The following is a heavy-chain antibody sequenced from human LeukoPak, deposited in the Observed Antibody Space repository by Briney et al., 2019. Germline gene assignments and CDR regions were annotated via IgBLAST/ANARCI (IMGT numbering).Heavy chain of an antibody. J-gene: IGHJ4*02. V-gene: IGHV4-34*01. Sequence: SETLSLTCAVYGGSFSGYYWSWIRQPPGKGLEWIGEINHSGSTNYNPSLKSRVTISVDTSKNQFSLKLSSVTAADTAVYYCARHAAYYDILTGYYVWGHFDYWGQGTLVTVSS. D-gene: IGHD3-9*01. CDR3: ARHAAYYDILTGYYVWGHFDY. CDR1: GGSFSGYY. CDR2: INHSGST.